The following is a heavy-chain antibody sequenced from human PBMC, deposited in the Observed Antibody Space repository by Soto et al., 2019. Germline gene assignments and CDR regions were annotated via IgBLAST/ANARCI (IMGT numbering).Heavy chain of an antibody. J-gene: IGHJ6*03. CDR3: ATSKLERPYYYYYMDV. CDR1: GGSISSYY. CDR2: IYYSGST. V-gene: IGHV4-59*01. D-gene: IGHD1-1*01. Sequence: PSETLSLTCTVSGGSISSYYWSWIRQPPGKGLEWIGYIYYSGSTNYNPSLKSRVTISVDTSKNQFSLKLSSVTAADTAVYYCATSKLERPYYYYYMDVWGKGTTVTVSS.